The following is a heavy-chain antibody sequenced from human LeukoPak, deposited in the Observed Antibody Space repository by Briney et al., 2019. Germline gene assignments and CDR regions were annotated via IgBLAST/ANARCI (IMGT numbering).Heavy chain of an antibody. CDR3: TNDYGDYVLGY. J-gene: IGHJ4*02. V-gene: IGHV3-15*01. D-gene: IGHD4-17*01. CDR2: IKSKTDGGTT. Sequence: GGSLRLSCAASGFTFSNAWMSWVRQAPGKGLEWIGRIKSKTDGGTTEHAAPVKGRFTISRDDSKNTLYLQMNNLKTEDTAVYYCTNDYGDYVLGYWGQGTLVTVSS. CDR1: GFTFSNAW.